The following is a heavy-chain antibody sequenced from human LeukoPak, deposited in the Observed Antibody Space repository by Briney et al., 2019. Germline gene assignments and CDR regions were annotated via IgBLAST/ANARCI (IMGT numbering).Heavy chain of an antibody. CDR1: GFSFSSYS. CDR3: VSSTVTRYYFDY. CDR2: ISSGSGYI. D-gene: IGHD4-17*01. Sequence: GGSLRLSCAASGFSFSSYSMNWVRQAPGKGLETVSSISSGSGYIYYADSVKGRFTISRDNSKNSLYLQMNSLRAEDTAVYYCVSSTVTRYYFDYWGQGTLVTVSS. V-gene: IGHV3-21*01. J-gene: IGHJ4*02.